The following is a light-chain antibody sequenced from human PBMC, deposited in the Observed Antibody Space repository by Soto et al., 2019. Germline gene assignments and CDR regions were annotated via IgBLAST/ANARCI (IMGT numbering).Light chain of an antibody. V-gene: IGLV2-11*01. CDR1: NSDVGNYNY. CDR3: SSYAGNTIVI. J-gene: IGLJ2*01. Sequence: QSALTQPPSVSGSPGQSVSISCTGTNSDVGNYNYVSWYQQHPGKVPKLMIFDVSRRPSGVPDRFSGSKSGNTASLTISGLQAEDEADYVCSSYAGNTIVIFGGGTKLTVL. CDR2: DVS.